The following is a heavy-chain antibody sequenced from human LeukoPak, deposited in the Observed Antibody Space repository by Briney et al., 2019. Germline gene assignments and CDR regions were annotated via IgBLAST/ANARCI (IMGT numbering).Heavy chain of an antibody. D-gene: IGHD4-17*01. CDR3: ARDKRYGAAFDI. CDR2: INHSGST. J-gene: IGHJ3*02. V-gene: IGHV4-34*01. Sequence: SETLSLTCAVYGGSFSGYYWSWIRQPPGKGLEWIGEINHSGSTNYNPSLKGRVTISVDTSKNQFSLKLSSVTAADTAVYYCARDKRYGAAFDIWGQGTMVTVSS. CDR1: GGSFSGYY.